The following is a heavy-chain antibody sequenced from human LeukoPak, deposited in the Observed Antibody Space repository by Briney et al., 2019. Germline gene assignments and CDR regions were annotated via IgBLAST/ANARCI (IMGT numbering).Heavy chain of an antibody. D-gene: IGHD2-2*01. V-gene: IGHV5-51*01. CDR3: ARGALGYCSSTSCPFPRFDP. CDR2: IYPGDSDT. CDR1: GYSFTSYW. J-gene: IGHJ5*02. Sequence: GESLKISCKGSGYSFTSYWIGWVRQMPGKGLEWMGLIYPGDSDTRYSPSFQGQVTISADKSISTAYLQWSSLKASDTAMYYCARGALGYCSSTSCPFPRFDPWGQGTLVAVSS.